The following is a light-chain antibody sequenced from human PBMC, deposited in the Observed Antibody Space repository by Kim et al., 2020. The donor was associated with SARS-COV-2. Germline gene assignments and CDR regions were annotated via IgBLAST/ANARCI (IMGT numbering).Light chain of an antibody. CDR2: EAS. CDR3: QHYKTFPLA. V-gene: IGKV1-5*03. J-gene: IGKJ4*01. CDR1: QSIGSW. Sequence: ASVGDRVTSSRRASQSIGSWWAWYQQRPGKAPKLLIYEASIVESGVPSRFSGSGFGTEFTLTISSLQPDDFATYYCQHYKTFPLAFGGGTKVDIK.